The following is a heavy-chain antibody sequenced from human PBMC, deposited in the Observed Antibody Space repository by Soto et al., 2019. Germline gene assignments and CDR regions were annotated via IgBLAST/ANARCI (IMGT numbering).Heavy chain of an antibody. Sequence: QVQLVESGGGVVQPGRSLRLSCAASGFTFSSYGMHWVRQAPGKGLEWVAVISYDGSNKYYADSVKGRFTISRDNSKNTLYLQMNSLRAEDTAVYYCASLWFVRYHDAFDIWGQGTMVTVSS. CDR1: GFTFSSYG. J-gene: IGHJ3*02. CDR3: ASLWFVRYHDAFDI. CDR2: ISYDGSNK. V-gene: IGHV3-30*03. D-gene: IGHD3-10*01.